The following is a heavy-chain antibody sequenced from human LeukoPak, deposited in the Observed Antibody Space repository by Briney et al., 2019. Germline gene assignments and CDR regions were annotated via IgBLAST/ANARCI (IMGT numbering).Heavy chain of an antibody. Sequence: PGGSLRLSCAVSGFTVSSNYMSWVRQAPGKGLEWVSVIHSGGSTYHADSVKDRFTISRDNSKNTVYLQMNSLRAEDTAVYYCVGATGFGYWGQGTLVTVSS. D-gene: IGHD4-17*01. CDR3: VGATGFGY. CDR2: IHSGGST. J-gene: IGHJ4*02. V-gene: IGHV3-66*01. CDR1: GFTVSSNY.